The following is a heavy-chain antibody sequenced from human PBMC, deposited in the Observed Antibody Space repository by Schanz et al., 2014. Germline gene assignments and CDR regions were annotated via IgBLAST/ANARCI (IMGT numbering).Heavy chain of an antibody. CDR3: AKSPYGND. CDR2: IRGNGGGP. V-gene: IGHV3-23*01. CDR1: GFTFSNYG. J-gene: IGHJ4*02. Sequence: EVQLLESGGGLVQPGGSLRLSCADSGFTFSNYGMSWLRHAPGKGLEWVSGIRGNGGGPHYADSVKGRFTISRDNSKNTLYLQMNSLRAEDTAVYYCAKSPYGNDWGQGTLVTVSS. D-gene: IGHD3-10*01.